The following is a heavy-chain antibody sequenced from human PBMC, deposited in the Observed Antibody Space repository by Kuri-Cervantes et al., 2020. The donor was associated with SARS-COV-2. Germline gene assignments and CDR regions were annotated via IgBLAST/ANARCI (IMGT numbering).Heavy chain of an antibody. CDR3: ARRKLGGAFDI. V-gene: IGHV4-59*12. CDR1: GGSISSYY. D-gene: IGHD1-14*01. Sequence: SETLSLTCTVSGGSISSYYWSWIRQLPGKGLEWIGYIYYSGSTNYNPSLKSRVTISVDTSKNQFSLKLSFVTAADTAVYYCARRKLGGAFDIWGQGTMVTVSS. J-gene: IGHJ3*02. CDR2: IYYSGST.